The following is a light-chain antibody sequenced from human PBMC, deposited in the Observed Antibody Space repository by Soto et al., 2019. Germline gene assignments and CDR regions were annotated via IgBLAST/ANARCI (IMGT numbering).Light chain of an antibody. CDR1: QSLLYRNGINC. J-gene: IGKJ5*01. Sequence: DIVMTQSPLSLPVTPGEPASISCRSSQSLLYRNGINCLDWYLQKPGQSPHLLIHLGSHRASGVPDRFSGSGSGTDFTLKISRVEAEDVGVYYCMQALQTPITLGQGTRLEIK. CDR3: MQALQTPIT. CDR2: LGS. V-gene: IGKV2-28*01.